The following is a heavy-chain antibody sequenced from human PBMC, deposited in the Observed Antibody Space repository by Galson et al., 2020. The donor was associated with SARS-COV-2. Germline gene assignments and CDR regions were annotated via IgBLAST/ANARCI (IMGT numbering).Heavy chain of an antibody. CDR2: IRGSGSTV. V-gene: IGHV3-48*01. Sequence: GGSLRLSCVGSGFSVSSYSMNWVRQDPGKGLEWISYIRGSGSTVYYTDSVKGRFTVSRDNVKNSLYLQMNSLRAEDTAVYYCARDGSGNSEIFNWFDPWGQGTLVTVSS. J-gene: IGHJ5*02. D-gene: IGHD3-3*01. CDR3: ARDGSGNSEIFNWFDP. CDR1: GFSVSSYS.